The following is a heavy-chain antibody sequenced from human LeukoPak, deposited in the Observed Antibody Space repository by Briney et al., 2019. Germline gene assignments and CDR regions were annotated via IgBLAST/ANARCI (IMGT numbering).Heavy chain of an antibody. CDR1: GYTFPSYV. CDR2: MNPNNGNT. CDR3: ARGELRFLEWLPEGDYYYYGMDV. D-gene: IGHD3-3*01. V-gene: IGHV1-8*01. Sequence: GASVTDSFQASGYTFPSYVINWVRPATGKGLAWMGWMNPNNGNTDYAQKFQGRVTMTRNTSISRAYMELSSLRSEDTAVYYCARGELRFLEWLPEGDYYYYGMDVWGQGTTVTVSS. J-gene: IGHJ6*02.